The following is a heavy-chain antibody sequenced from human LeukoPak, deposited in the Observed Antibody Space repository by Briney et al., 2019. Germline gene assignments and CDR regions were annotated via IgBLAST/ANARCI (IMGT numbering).Heavy chain of an antibody. CDR1: GGSISSSGYY. D-gene: IGHD6-19*01. V-gene: IGHV4-61*05. Sequence: SETLSLTCTVSGGSISSSGYYWSWIRQPPGKGLEWIGYIYYSGSTNYNPSLKSRVTISVDTSKNQFSLKLSSVTAADTAVYYCARLEYSSGWYGGYWFDPWGQGTLVTVSS. CDR2: IYYSGST. J-gene: IGHJ5*02. CDR3: ARLEYSSGWYGGYWFDP.